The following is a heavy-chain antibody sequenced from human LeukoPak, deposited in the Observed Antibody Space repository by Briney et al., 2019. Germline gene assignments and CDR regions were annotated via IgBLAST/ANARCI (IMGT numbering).Heavy chain of an antibody. CDR2: INPNSGGT. CDR1: GYTFTGYY. Sequence: ASVKVSCKAAGYTFTGYYMHWVRQAPGQGLEWMGWINPNSGGTNYAQKFQGRVTMTRDTSISTAYMELSRLRSDDTAVYYCARDLARYDSSGYYLNWFDPWGQGTLVTVSS. CDR3: ARDLARYDSSGYYLNWFDP. J-gene: IGHJ5*02. D-gene: IGHD3-22*01. V-gene: IGHV1-2*02.